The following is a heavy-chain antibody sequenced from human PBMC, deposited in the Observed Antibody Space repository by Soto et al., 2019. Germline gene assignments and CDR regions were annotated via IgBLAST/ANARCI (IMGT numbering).Heavy chain of an antibody. V-gene: IGHV4-39*01. Sequence: PSETLSLTCTVSGGSISSSSYYWGWIRQPPGKGLEWIGSIYYSGSIYYNPSLKSRVTISVDTSKNQFSLKLSSVTAADTAVYYCASLPVYDYIWGSYRYFDYWGQGTLVTVSS. CDR3: ASLPVYDYIWGSYRYFDY. D-gene: IGHD3-16*02. CDR2: IYYSGSI. J-gene: IGHJ4*02. CDR1: GGSISSSSYY.